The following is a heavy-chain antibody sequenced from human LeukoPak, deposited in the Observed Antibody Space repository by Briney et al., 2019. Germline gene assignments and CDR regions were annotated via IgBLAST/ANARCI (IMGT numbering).Heavy chain of an antibody. CDR2: IYTSGST. CDR3: ARERSGWSGGYYYYYMDV. V-gene: IGHV4-61*02. CDR1: GGSISSGSYY. D-gene: IGHD6-19*01. J-gene: IGHJ6*03. Sequence: SETLSLTCTVSGGSISSGSYYWSWIRQPAGKGLEWIGRIYTSGSTNYNPSLKSRVTISVDTSKNQFSLKLSSVTAADTAVYYCARERSGWSGGYYYYYMDVWGKGTTVTISS.